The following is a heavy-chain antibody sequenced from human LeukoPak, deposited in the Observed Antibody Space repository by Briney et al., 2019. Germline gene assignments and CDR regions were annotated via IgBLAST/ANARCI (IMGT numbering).Heavy chain of an antibody. CDR1: GFTFSSYG. J-gene: IGHJ4*02. CDR2: FSGSGGST. D-gene: IGHD5-18*01. Sequence: GSLRLSCAASGFTFSSYGMSWVRQAPGKGLEWVSAFSGSGGSTYYADSVKGRFTISRDNSKNTLYLQMNSLRAEDTAVYYCAKAWIYSYGLKDDYWGQGTLVTVSS. V-gene: IGHV3-23*01. CDR3: AKAWIYSYGLKDDY.